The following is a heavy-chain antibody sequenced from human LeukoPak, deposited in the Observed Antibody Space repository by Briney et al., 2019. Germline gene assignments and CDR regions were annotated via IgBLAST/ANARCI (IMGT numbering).Heavy chain of an antibody. CDR3: AGHYYDSSGYIH. J-gene: IGHJ4*02. D-gene: IGHD3-22*01. CDR1: GLTFSSYG. Sequence: PGRSPRLSCAASGLTFSSYGMHWVRQAPGKGLGWVAVIWYDGSNKYYADSVKGRFTISRDNSKNTLYLQMNSLRAEDTAVYYCAGHYYDSSGYIHWGQGTLVTVSS. V-gene: IGHV3-33*01. CDR2: IWYDGSNK.